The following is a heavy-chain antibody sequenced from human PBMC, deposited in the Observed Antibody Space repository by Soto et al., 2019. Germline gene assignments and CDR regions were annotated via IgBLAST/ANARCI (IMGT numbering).Heavy chain of an antibody. CDR2: IMPTFSSA. D-gene: IGHD3-10*01. CDR3: ASERGVKYLDX. Sequence: SLKVSCNASGGTFSGHGIAWVRQVPGQGLEWMGGIMPTFSSATYAPKFQGRVTISADKSTSTAYMELSSLRSEDTAVYFCASERGVKYLDXWGQGTLVTVS. V-gene: IGHV1-69*06. J-gene: IGHJ4*02. CDR1: GGTFSGHG.